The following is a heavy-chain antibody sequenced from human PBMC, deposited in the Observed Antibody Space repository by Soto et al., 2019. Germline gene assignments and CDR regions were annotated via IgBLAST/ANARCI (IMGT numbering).Heavy chain of an antibody. V-gene: IGHV3-23*01. CDR1: GFTLSVFA. J-gene: IGHJ5*02. Sequence: EVQLLESGGGLVKPGGSLRPSCLASGFTLSVFAMSWVRQAPGKGLEWVSAINTGGEITYYADSVKGRFTISRDNSKNTLYLHMNSLRAEDTAVYYCAKGPVWAAAMVPWGQGTLVTVSS. CDR3: AKGPVWAAAMVP. D-gene: IGHD2-2*01. CDR2: INTGGEIT.